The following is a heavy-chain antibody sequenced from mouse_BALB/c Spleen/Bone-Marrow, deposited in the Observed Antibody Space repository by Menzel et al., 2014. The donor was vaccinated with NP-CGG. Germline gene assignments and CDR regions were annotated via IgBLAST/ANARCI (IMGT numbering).Heavy chain of an antibody. CDR3: ARRGDGYYLDY. CDR1: GFSLTSYG. D-gene: IGHD2-3*01. J-gene: IGHJ2*01. CDR2: IWAGGST. Sequence: VHLVESGPGLVAPSQSLSITCTVSGFSLTSYGVHWVRQPPGKGLEWLGVIWAGGSTNYNSALMSRLSISKDNSRAKFFLKMNSLQTDDTAVYYCARRGDGYYLDYWGQGTTLTASS. V-gene: IGHV2-9*02.